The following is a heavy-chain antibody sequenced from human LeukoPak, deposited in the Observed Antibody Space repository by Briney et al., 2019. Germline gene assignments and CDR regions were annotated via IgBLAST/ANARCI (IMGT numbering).Heavy chain of an antibody. V-gene: IGHV1-58*02. CDR1: GFTFTSSA. CDR2: IVVGSGNT. CDR3: AADLEIQLWSGVGYGMDV. Sequence: ASVKVSCKTSGFTFTSSAMQWVRQARGQRLEWIGWIVVGSGNTKYAQKFQERVAITRDTSTSTAYMELSSLRSEDTAVYYCAADLEIQLWSGVGYGMDVWGQGTTVTVSS. D-gene: IGHD5-18*01. J-gene: IGHJ6*02.